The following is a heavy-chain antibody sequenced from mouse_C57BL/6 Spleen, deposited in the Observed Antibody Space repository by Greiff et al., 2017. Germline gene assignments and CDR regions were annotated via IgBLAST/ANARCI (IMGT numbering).Heavy chain of an antibody. CDR3: ARSDYKVYFDY. CDR2: IDPSDSYT. D-gene: IGHD2-12*01. V-gene: IGHV1-69*01. J-gene: IGHJ2*01. CDR1: GYTFTSYW. Sequence: QVQLQQPGAELVMPGASVKLSCKASGYTFTSYWMHWVKQRPGQGLEWIGEIDPSDSYTNYNQKFKGKSTLTVDKSSSTAYMQLSSLTSEDSAVYYCARSDYKVYFDYGGQGTTLTVST.